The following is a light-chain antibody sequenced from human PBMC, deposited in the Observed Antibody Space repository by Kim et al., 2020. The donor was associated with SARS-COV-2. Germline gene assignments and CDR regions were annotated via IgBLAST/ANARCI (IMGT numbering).Light chain of an antibody. CDR1: QSVTSY. CDR2: GAS. V-gene: IGKV3-11*01. CDR3: QQRGNWPMT. J-gene: IGKJ1*01. Sequence: LSPGERATLSCRASQSVTSYLAWYQQKPGQAPRLLIYGASTRATGIPARFTGSGSGTDFTLTISSLESADFAVYYCQQRGNWPMTFGQGTKVDIK.